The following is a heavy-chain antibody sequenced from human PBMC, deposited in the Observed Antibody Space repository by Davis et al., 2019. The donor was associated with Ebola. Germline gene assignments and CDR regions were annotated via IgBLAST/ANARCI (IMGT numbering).Heavy chain of an antibody. CDR1: GFTFSSYW. D-gene: IGHD6-19*01. J-gene: IGHJ4*02. CDR3: ARGVAVGGFYFDY. CDR2: LQQDGSEK. Sequence: GESLKISCAASGFTFSSYWMSWVRQAPGKGLEWVANLQQDGSEKYYVDYVKGRFTVSRDNTKNSLYLQMNTLRAEDTAVYFCARGVAVGGFYFDYWGQGTLVTVSS. V-gene: IGHV3-7*03.